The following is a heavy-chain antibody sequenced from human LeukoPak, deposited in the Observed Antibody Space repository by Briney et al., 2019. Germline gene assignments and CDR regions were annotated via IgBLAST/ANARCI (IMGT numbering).Heavy chain of an antibody. CDR1: GFSFSTYW. V-gene: IGHV3-74*01. D-gene: IGHD1-1*01. Sequence: GGSLRLSCAGSGFSFSTYWMHWVRQAPGKGLEWVSGMKPEGGATYYADAVKGRFTISRDNAKSTVYLQMSSLRAEGTAVYYCTAVDDVWGQGTLVTVSS. J-gene: IGHJ4*02. CDR2: MKPEGGAT. CDR3: TAVDDV.